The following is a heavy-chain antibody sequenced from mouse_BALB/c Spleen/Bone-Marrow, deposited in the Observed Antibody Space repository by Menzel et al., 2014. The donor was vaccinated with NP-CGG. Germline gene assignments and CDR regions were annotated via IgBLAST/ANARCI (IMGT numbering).Heavy chain of an antibody. CDR3: ARGDYGSYGAMDY. CDR2: IHYSGST. Sequence: VKLVESGPDLVNPSQSLSLTCTVTGYSVTSGYSWHWIRQSPGNKLEWMGYIHYSGSTNCDPSLNSRFSITRDTSKNQFILQLNSVTTEDPATYNCARGDYGSYGAMDYWGQGTSVTVSS. J-gene: IGHJ4*01. CDR1: GYSVTSGYS. D-gene: IGHD2-1*01. V-gene: IGHV3-1*02.